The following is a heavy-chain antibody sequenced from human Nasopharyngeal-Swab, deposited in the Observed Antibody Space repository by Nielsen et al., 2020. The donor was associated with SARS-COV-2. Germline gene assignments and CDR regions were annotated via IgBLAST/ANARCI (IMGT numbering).Heavy chain of an antibody. D-gene: IGHD6-13*01. Sequence: GGSLRLSCAASGFTVSSNYMSWVRQAPGKGLEWVSGISWNSGSIGYADSVKGRFTISRDNAKNSLYLQMNSLRAEDTALYYCASLNSSPFGMDVWGQGTTVTVSS. CDR2: ISWNSGSI. J-gene: IGHJ6*02. CDR1: GFTVSSNY. CDR3: ASLNSSPFGMDV. V-gene: IGHV3-9*01.